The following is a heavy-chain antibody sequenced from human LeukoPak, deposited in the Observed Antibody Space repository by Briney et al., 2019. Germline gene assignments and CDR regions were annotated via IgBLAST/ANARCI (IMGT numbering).Heavy chain of an antibody. J-gene: IGHJ4*02. CDR3: VMYSRADY. CDR2: IKQDGSEK. V-gene: IGHV3-7*01. CDR1: GFPFSDYG. Sequence: GTSLRLSCAASGFPFSDYGMYWVRQAPGKGLEWLANIKQDGSEKYYVDSVRGRFTISRDNAKNSLYLQMNSLSAEDTAVYYCVMYSRADYWGQGTLVTVSS. D-gene: IGHD6-13*01.